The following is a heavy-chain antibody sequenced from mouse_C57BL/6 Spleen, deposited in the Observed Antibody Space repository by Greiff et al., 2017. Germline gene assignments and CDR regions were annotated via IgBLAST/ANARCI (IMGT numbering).Heavy chain of an antibody. J-gene: IGHJ4*01. V-gene: IGHV2-5*01. CDR1: GFSLTSYG. D-gene: IGHD1-1*01. CDR3: AKNFPITTVVAPAMDY. CDR2: IWRGGST. Sequence: VKLVESGPGLVQPSQSLSITCTVSGFSLTSYGVHWVRQSPGKGLEWLGVIWRGGSTDYNAAFMSRLSITKDNSKSQVFFKMNSLQADDTAIYYCAKNFPITTVVAPAMDYWGQGTSVTVSS.